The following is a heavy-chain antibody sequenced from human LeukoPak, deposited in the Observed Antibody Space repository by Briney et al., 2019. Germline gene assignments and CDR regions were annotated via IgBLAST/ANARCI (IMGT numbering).Heavy chain of an antibody. CDR3: ARDAPLLWFKVPRYYIDV. CDR2: ISSSGSTI. D-gene: IGHD3-10*01. J-gene: IGHJ6*03. Sequence: QPGGSLRLSCAASGFTFSSYEMNWVRQAPGKGLEWVSYISSSGSTIYYADSVKGRFTISRDNAKNSLYMQMNSLRAEVTTVSYCARDAPLLWFKVPRYYIDVWGKGTTVTVSS. V-gene: IGHV3-48*03. CDR1: GFTFSSYE.